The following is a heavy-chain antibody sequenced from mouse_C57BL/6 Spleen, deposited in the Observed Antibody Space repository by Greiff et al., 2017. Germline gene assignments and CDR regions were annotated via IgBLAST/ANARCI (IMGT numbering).Heavy chain of an antibody. D-gene: IGHD1-1*01. V-gene: IGHV6-3*01. CDR1: GFTFSNYW. Sequence: EVMLVESGGGLVQPGGSMKLSCVASGFTFSNYWMNWVRQSPEKGLEWVAQIRLKSDNYATHYAESVKGRFTISRDDSKSSVYLQMNNLRAEDTGIYYCTHTFYGSSGDYWGQGTTLTVSS. CDR2: IRLKSDNYAT. CDR3: THTFYGSSGDY. J-gene: IGHJ2*01.